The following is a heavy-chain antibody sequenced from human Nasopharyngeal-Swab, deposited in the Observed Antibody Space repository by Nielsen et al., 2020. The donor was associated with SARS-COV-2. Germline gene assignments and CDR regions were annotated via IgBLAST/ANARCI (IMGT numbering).Heavy chain of an antibody. CDR3: ARHRIAVAGTEGPPDYGMDV. D-gene: IGHD6-19*01. V-gene: IGHV4-59*08. CDR2: IYYSGST. J-gene: IGHJ6*02. CDR1: GGSISSYY. Sequence: SETLSLTCTVSGGSISSYYWSWIRQPPGKGLEWIGYIYYSGSTNYNPSLKSRVTISVDTSKNQFSLKLSSVTAADTAVYYCARHRIAVAGTEGPPDYGMDVWGQGTTVTVSS.